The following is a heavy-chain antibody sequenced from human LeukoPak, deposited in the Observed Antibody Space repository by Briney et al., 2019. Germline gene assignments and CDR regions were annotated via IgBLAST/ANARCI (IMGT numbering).Heavy chain of an antibody. D-gene: IGHD2-21*02. CDR3: VRLAVTDTNY. CDR1: GFTFSSYA. V-gene: IGHV3-30*04. Sequence: PGGSLRLSCAASGFTFSSYAMHWVRQAPGKGLEWVAVISYDGSNKHYADSVKGRFTISRDNAKSTVYLQMNGLRVEDTAMYYCVRLAVTDTNYWGQGSLVTVSS. CDR2: ISYDGSNK. J-gene: IGHJ4*02.